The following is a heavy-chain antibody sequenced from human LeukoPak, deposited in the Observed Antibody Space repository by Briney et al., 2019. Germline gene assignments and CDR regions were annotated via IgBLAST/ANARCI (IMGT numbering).Heavy chain of an antibody. D-gene: IGHD3-10*01. J-gene: IGHJ4*02. Sequence: ASVKVSCKASGYTFTDYYMHWVRQAPGQGLEWMGWINPNSGGTNYAQKFQGRVAMTRDTSISTAYMDLSGLRSDDTAVYYCARDLPYYGSGSYYFGRWGQGTLVTVSS. CDR2: INPNSGGT. CDR1: GYTFTDYY. CDR3: ARDLPYYGSGSYYFGR. V-gene: IGHV1-2*02.